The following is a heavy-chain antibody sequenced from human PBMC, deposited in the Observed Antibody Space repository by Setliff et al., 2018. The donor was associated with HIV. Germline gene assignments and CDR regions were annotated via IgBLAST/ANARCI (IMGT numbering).Heavy chain of an antibody. V-gene: IGHV4-4*09. CDR2: IYTSGST. Sequence: SETLSLTCTVSGGSMSSYYWSWIRLPPGRGLEWMGYIYTSGSTNYNPSLRSRVTISVDTSKNQFSLNLTSVTAADTAVYYCAGTTPGYEVSCSGDCPNFDYWGQGTLVTVSS. J-gene: IGHJ4*02. CDR3: AGTTPGYEVSCSGDCPNFDY. CDR1: GGSMSSYY. D-gene: IGHD2-21*02.